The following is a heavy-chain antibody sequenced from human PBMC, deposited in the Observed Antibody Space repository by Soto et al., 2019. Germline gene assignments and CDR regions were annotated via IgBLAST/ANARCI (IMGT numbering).Heavy chain of an antibody. J-gene: IGHJ4*02. Sequence: EVQLVESGGGLVQPGGSLRLSCVVSGFTLVAYYMTWFRRPPGKGREWGANIKQEGGEKYYVDSVKGGFTFSRANAKNSLYLQMNSLRAEDTAVYYCARDRGGNCLGYWGQGTLVTVSS. D-gene: IGHD2-21*01. CDR1: GFTLVAYY. CDR2: IKQEGGEK. V-gene: IGHV3-7*01. CDR3: ARDRGGNCLGY.